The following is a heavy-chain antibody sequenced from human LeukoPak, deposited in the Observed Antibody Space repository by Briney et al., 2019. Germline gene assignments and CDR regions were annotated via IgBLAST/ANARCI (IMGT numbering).Heavy chain of an antibody. V-gene: IGHV3-20*04. Sequence: GGSLRLSCAASGFTFDDYGMSWVRQAPGKGLEWVSGINWNGGSTGYADSVKGRFTISRDNSKNTLYLQMNSLRAEDTAVYYCAKPGANYDILTGYYDYWGQGTLVTVSS. CDR1: GFTFDDYG. CDR3: AKPGANYDILTGYYDY. J-gene: IGHJ4*02. D-gene: IGHD3-9*01. CDR2: INWNGGST.